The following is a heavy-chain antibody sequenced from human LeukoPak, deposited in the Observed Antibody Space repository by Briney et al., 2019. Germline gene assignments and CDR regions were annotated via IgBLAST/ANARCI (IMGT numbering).Heavy chain of an antibody. J-gene: IGHJ4*02. D-gene: IGHD3-16*02. CDR3: ARVPLPMRYFDY. Sequence: ASVKVSCKASGYTFTGYYMHWVRQAPGQGLEWMGWINPNSGGTNYAQKFQGRVTMTRDTSISTAYMELSRLRSDDTAVYYCARVPLPMRYFDYWGQGTLVTVSS. CDR2: INPNSGGT. CDR1: GYTFTGYY. V-gene: IGHV1-2*02.